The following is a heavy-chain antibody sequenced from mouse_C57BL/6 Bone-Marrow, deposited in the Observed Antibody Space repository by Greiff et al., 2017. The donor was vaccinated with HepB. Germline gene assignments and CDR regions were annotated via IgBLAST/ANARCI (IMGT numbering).Heavy chain of an antibody. CDR1: GFNIKDDY. V-gene: IGHV14-4*01. CDR3: TFYDPRLGY. CDR2: IDPENGDT. J-gene: IGHJ2*01. Sequence: VTLKVSGAELVRPGASVKLSCTASGFNIKDDYMHWVKQRPEQGLEWIGGIDPENGDTEYASKFQGKATITADTSSNTAYLQLSSLTAEDTAVYYCTFYDPRLGYWGQGTTLTVSS. D-gene: IGHD2-3*01.